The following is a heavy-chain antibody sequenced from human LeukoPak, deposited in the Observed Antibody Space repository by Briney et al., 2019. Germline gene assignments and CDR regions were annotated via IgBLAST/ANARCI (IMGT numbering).Heavy chain of an antibody. CDR3: ARDRGYYNYFEC. D-gene: IGHD3-3*01. Sequence: PGGSLRLSCAASGFTFSTYWMSWVRQAPGKGLEWVANIKEDGSEIYYVDSVKGRFTISRDNARNSLYLQMRSLRGEDTAIYYCARDRGYYNYFECWGQGSLVTVSS. V-gene: IGHV3-7*04. CDR1: GFTFSTYW. J-gene: IGHJ4*02. CDR2: IKEDGSEI.